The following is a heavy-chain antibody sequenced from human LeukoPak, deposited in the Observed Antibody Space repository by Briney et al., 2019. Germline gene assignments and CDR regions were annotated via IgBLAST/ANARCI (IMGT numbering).Heavy chain of an antibody. V-gene: IGHV3-66*02. J-gene: IGHJ4*02. Sequence: AGGSLRLSCAASGFTVSSTYMSWVRQAPGKGLQWVSVIYSGGSTYYTDSVKGRFTISRDNSKNTLYLQMNSLRVEDTAVYYCASGYNGDYWGQGTLVTVSS. CDR2: IYSGGST. D-gene: IGHD1-1*01. CDR1: GFTVSSTY. CDR3: ASGYNGDY.